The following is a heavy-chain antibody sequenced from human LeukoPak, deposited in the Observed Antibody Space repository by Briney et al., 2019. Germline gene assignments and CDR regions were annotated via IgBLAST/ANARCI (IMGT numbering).Heavy chain of an antibody. Sequence: GRSLRLSCVASGFSFRSFSMHWVRQAPGKGLEWVAFLSYDGSDKYYADSVMGRFTISRDNSKNTVYLEVNRPTHEDTAVYYCAGDPSRIAVAGGRLDYWGQGTPVIVSS. CDR3: AGDPSRIAVAGGRLDY. CDR1: GFSFRSFS. J-gene: IGHJ4*02. V-gene: IGHV3-30*04. CDR2: LSYDGSDK. D-gene: IGHD6-19*01.